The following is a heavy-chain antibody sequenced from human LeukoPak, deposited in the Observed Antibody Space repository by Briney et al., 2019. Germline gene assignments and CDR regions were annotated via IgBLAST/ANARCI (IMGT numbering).Heavy chain of an antibody. CDR1: GFTVSRNY. CDR2: IYSGGRT. J-gene: IGHJ5*02. Sequence: GGSLRLSCAASGFTVSRNYMSWVRQAPGKGLEWVSVIYSGGRTYYADSVKGRFTISRDNAKNSLYLQMNSLRAEDTAVYYCARDERKTYYDILTGYSEYNWFDPWGQGTLVTVSS. V-gene: IGHV3-66*01. CDR3: ARDERKTYYDILTGYSEYNWFDP. D-gene: IGHD3-9*01.